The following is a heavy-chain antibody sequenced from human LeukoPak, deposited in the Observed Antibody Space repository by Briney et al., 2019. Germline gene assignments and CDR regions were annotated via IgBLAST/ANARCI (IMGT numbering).Heavy chain of an antibody. CDR3: ARGRDGYNFDY. CDR1: SGSISSYY. Sequence: SETLSLTCTVSSGSISSYYWSWSRQPPGKGLEWSGYIYYSGSTNYNPSLKSRVTISLDTSKNQFSLKLGSVTAADTAVYFCARGRDGYNFDYWGQGTLVTVSS. CDR2: IYYSGST. D-gene: IGHD5-24*01. V-gene: IGHV4-59*01. J-gene: IGHJ4*02.